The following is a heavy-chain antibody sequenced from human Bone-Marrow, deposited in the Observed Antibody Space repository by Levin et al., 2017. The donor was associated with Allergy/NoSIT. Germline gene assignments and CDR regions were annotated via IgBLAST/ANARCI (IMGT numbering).Heavy chain of an antibody. CDR2: IRNRADSHTT. Sequence: GGSLRLSCVVSGVTFSDHDMDWVRQAPGRGLEGVGRIRNRADSHTTEYAASVTDRFVISRDDSRNSLFLQMNSLKIEDTAGYFCVNGPFDYWGQGTLITVSS. CDR1: GVTFSDHD. V-gene: IGHV3-72*01. D-gene: IGHD2-8*01. J-gene: IGHJ4*02. CDR3: VNGPFDY.